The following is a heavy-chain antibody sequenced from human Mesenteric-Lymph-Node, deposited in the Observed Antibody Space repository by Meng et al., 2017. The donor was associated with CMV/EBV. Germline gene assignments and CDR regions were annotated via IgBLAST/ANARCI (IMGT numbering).Heavy chain of an antibody. CDR1: YPFSDYA. D-gene: IGHD3-10*01. V-gene: IGHV7-4-1*02. CDR2: INTQTRNP. Sequence: YPFSDYAMHWVRQAPGQGLEWMGWINTQTRNPTYAQGFTGRFVLSLDTSVSTAFLKISSLKADDTAVYYCAELWFGESVDSIDYYFDYWGQGTLVTVSS. J-gene: IGHJ4*02. CDR3: AELWFGESVDSIDYYFDY.